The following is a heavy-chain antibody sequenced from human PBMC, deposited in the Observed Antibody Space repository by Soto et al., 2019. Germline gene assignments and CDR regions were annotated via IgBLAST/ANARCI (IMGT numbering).Heavy chain of an antibody. Sequence: SQTLSLTCAISGDSVSTNSATWDWIRQSPSRGLEWLGRTYYRSKWYNDYAVSVKGRITINPDTSNNQFSLQLNSVTPDDSVVYYCARGCGDAGGTRLDSWGQGTLVTVSS. D-gene: IGHD6-13*01. CDR2: TYYRSKWYN. CDR1: GDSVSTNSAT. CDR3: ARGCGDAGGTRLDS. J-gene: IGHJ4*02. V-gene: IGHV6-1*01.